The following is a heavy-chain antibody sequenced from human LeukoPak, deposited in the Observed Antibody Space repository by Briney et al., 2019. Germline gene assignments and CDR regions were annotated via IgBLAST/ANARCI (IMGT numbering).Heavy chain of an antibody. Sequence: GGSLRLSCAASGFTFSSYAMSWVRQAPGKGLEWVSAISGSGGSTYYADSVKGRFTISRDSSKNTLYLQMNSLRAEDTAVYYCAKDSCSSTSCPVDYWGQGTLVTVSS. CDR1: GFTFSSYA. D-gene: IGHD2-2*01. V-gene: IGHV3-23*01. J-gene: IGHJ4*02. CDR3: AKDSCSSTSCPVDY. CDR2: ISGSGGST.